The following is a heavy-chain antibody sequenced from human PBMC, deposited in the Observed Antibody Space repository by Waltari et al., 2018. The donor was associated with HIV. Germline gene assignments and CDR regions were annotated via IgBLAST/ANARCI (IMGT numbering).Heavy chain of an antibody. Sequence: QAQLVQSGAEVRKPGAPVKVSCRASGYNFGTFDFNWVRRATGRGTGWMGWRSLKRVNAGFGNRFKNRVTLTWHTSSDTAYMELNSLTSQDTAVYYCVTARPGAIFGDFWGQGTQVTVS. CDR1: GYNFGTFD. D-gene: IGHD3-10*01. CDR2: RSLKRVNA. J-gene: IGHJ1*01. CDR3: VTARPGAIFGDF. V-gene: IGHV1-8*01.